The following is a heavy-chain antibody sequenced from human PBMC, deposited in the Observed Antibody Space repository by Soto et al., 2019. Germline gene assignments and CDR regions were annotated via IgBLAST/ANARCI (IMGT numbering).Heavy chain of an antibody. D-gene: IGHD3-10*01. V-gene: IGHV3-7*01. CDR3: ARAAVDYGSGSLLLDY. Sequence: GGSLRLSCAASGFPFSSYWMSWVRQAPGKGLEWVANIKQDGSEKYYVDSVKGRFTISRDNSKNSLYLEMKSLRAEDTALYYCARAAVDYGSGSLLLDYWGQGTVVTVSS. CDR1: GFPFSSYW. CDR2: IKQDGSEK. J-gene: IGHJ4*02.